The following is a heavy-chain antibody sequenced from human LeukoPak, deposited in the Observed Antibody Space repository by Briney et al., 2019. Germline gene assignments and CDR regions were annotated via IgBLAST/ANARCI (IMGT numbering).Heavy chain of an antibody. CDR1: GFTFSTYG. D-gene: IGHD6-13*01. CDR2: IWYDGSNK. J-gene: IGHJ4*02. CDR3: AKDVVAAVRGYFDY. V-gene: IGHV3-33*06. Sequence: GRSLRLSCAASGFTFSTYGMHWVRQAPGKGLEWVAVIWYDGSNKYYADSVKGRFTMSRDNSKNTLYLQMNSLRAEDTAVYYCAKDVVAAVRGYFDYWGQGTLVTVSS.